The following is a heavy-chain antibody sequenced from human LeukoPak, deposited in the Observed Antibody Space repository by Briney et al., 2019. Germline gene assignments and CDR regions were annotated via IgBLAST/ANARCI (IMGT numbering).Heavy chain of an antibody. D-gene: IGHD1-26*01. Sequence: GGSLRLSCAASGFTFSSYAMSWVRQAPGKGLEWVSAISDSGGSTYYADSVKGRFTISRDNSKNTLYLQMNSLRAEDTAVYYCARVRQYSGSYPPPDYWGQGTLVTVSS. CDR3: ARVRQYSGSYPPPDY. CDR2: ISDSGGST. CDR1: GFTFSSYA. J-gene: IGHJ4*02. V-gene: IGHV3-23*01.